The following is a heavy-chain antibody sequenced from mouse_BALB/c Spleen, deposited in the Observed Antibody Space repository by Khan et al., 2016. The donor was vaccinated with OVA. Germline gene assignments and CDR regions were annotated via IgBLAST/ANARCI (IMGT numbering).Heavy chain of an antibody. CDR2: INTYTGEP. D-gene: IGHD1-2*01. Sequence: QIQLVQSGPELKKPGETVKISCKASGYTFTNYGMNWVKQAPGKGLKWMGWINTYTGEPTYADDFKGRFALSSETSASTAYLQINNLKNEDTATDFCARDYGYAYWGQGTLVTVSA. CDR1: GYTFTNYG. CDR3: ARDYGYAY. V-gene: IGHV9-3-1*01. J-gene: IGHJ3*01.